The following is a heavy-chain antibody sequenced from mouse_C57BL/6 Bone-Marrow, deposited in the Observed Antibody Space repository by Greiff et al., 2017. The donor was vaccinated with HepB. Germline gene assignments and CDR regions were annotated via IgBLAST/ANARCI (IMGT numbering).Heavy chain of an antibody. CDR1: GFTFSDFY. J-gene: IGHJ4*01. Sequence: EVNLVESGGGLVQSGRSLRLSCATSGFTFSDFYMEWVRQAPGKGLEWIAASRNKANDYTTEYSASVKGRFIVSRDTSQSILYLQMNALRAEDTAIYYCARDDRDYYAMDYWGQGTSVTVSS. CDR3: ARDDRDYYAMDY. V-gene: IGHV7-1*01. CDR2: SRNKANDYTT.